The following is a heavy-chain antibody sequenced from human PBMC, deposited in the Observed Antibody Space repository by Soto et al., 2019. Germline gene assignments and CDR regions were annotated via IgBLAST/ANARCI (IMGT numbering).Heavy chain of an antibody. J-gene: IGHJ4*02. CDR3: ATMGTPATGLYYFDY. V-gene: IGHV4-30-4*01. Sequence: SETLSLTCTVSDGYIRNGNYYWIWIRQPPGKGLEWIGFISYSGSAYYNPSLKSRVTISVDTSKNQFSLNLSFVTAADTAVYYCATMGTPATGLYYFDYWGQGTLVTVSS. CDR1: DGYIRNGNYY. D-gene: IGHD2-15*01. CDR2: ISYSGSA.